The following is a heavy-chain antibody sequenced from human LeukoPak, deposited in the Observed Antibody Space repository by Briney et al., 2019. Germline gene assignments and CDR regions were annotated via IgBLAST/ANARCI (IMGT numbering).Heavy chain of an antibody. J-gene: IGHJ6*04. CDR3: ARDNYYDSSGYVGMDV. CDR2: IYYTGVT. CDR1: GGSLSSHY. D-gene: IGHD3-22*01. Sequence: SETLSLTCTVSGGSLSSHYWSWIRQPPGKGLEWIGYIYYTGVTNYNPSLQTRVTISVDTSKHQFSLKLSSVTAADTDIYYCARDNYYDSSGYVGMDVWGKGATVIVSP. V-gene: IGHV4-59*11.